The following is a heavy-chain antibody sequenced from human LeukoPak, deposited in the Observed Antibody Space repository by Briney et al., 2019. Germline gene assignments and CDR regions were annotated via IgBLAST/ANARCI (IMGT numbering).Heavy chain of an antibody. D-gene: IGHD3-10*01. Sequence: GGSLRLSCVVSGISLSNYAMTWVRQAPGKGLEWVSYISERGGSTTYTDSVKGRFTISRDTSLNTLYLQMNNLRAEDTAVYFCAKRGVVIRGLLVIGYHQEAYHYDFWGQGVLVTVSS. V-gene: IGHV3-23*01. CDR3: AKRGVVIRGLLVIGYHQEAYHYDF. CDR2: ISERGGST. CDR1: GISLSNYA. J-gene: IGHJ4*02.